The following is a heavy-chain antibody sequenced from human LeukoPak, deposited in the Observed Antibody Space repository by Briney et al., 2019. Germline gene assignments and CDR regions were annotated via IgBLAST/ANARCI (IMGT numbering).Heavy chain of an antibody. J-gene: IGHJ4*02. Sequence: PSETLSLTCTVSGGSISNYYWSWIRQPPGKGLEWIAYIYYTGSTNYNPSLKSRVTISVDTSKNQFSLKLSSVTAADTAVYYCARSGSSTSWVYFDYWGQGTLVTVSS. V-gene: IGHV4-59*01. D-gene: IGHD2-2*01. CDR1: GGSISNYY. CDR2: IYYTGST. CDR3: ARSGSSTSWVYFDY.